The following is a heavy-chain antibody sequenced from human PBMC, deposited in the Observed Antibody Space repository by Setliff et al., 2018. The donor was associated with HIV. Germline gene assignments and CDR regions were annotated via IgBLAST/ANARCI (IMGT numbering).Heavy chain of an antibody. D-gene: IGHD3-22*01. CDR2: IIPILGLA. Sequence: SVKVSCKASGGTFSSYAISWVRQAPGQGLEWMGGIIPILGLANYAQKFQGRVTITAVESTSTAYMELSSLRSEDTAVYYCARDYSPTFYYYDSSGTFDYWGQGTLVTVPQ. CDR3: ARDYSPTFYYYDSSGTFDY. J-gene: IGHJ4*02. V-gene: IGHV1-69*10. CDR1: GGTFSSYA.